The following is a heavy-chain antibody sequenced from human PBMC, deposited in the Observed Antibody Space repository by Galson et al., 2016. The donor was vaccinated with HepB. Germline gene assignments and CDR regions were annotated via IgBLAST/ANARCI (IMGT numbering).Heavy chain of an antibody. Sequence: SLRLSCAASGFTFSDYGMHWVRQAPGRGLEWVSVISKDGSDKKYADSVKGRFTVSRDNSKNTLFLQMNSLRVEDRAVYYCAKMDCGRDCPRDYWGQGTLVTVSS. D-gene: IGHD2-21*02. CDR2: ISKDGSDK. CDR1: GFTFSDYG. V-gene: IGHV3-30*18. CDR3: AKMDCGRDCPRDY. J-gene: IGHJ4*02.